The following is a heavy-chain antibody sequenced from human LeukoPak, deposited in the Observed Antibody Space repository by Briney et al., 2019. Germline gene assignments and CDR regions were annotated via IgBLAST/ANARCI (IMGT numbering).Heavy chain of an antibody. V-gene: IGHV4-34*01. CDR3: ARLRDGYNYWYFQH. CDR2: INHSGST. J-gene: IGHJ1*01. Sequence: SETLSLTCAVYGGSFSGYHWSWIRQPPGKGLEWIGEINHSGSTYYNPSLKSRVTISVDTSKNQFSLKLNSVTAADTAVYYCARLRDGYNYWYFQHWGQGTLVTVSS. CDR1: GGSFSGYH. D-gene: IGHD5-24*01.